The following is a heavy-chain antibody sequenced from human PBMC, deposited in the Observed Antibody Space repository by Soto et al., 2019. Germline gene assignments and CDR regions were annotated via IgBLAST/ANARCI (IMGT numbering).Heavy chain of an antibody. V-gene: IGHV4-30-4*08. J-gene: IGHJ4*02. CDR3: ARAPRSIAAAGTLHFDY. Sequence: SQPLSLTCTVACGYSIGGDDYWSWIRQPPGKGLEWIGYIYYSGSTYYNPSLKSRVTISVDTSKNQFSLKLSSVTAADTAVYYCARAPRSIAAAGTLHFDYWGQGTLVTVSS. CDR2: IYYSGST. CDR1: CGYSIGGDDY. D-gene: IGHD6-13*01.